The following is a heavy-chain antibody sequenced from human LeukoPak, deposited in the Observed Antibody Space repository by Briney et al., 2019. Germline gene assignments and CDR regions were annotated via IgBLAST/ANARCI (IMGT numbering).Heavy chain of an antibody. J-gene: IGHJ4*02. V-gene: IGHV4-59*08. D-gene: IGHD6-13*01. CDR2: IYYSGTT. CDR1: GGSISSYY. Sequence: SETLSLTCTVSGGSISSYYWSWIRQPPGKGLEWIGYIYYSGTTNYNPSLKSRVTISVDTSKNQFSLKLSSVTAADTAVYYCARHASPSSWVDYWGQGTVVTVSS. CDR3: ARHASPSSWVDY.